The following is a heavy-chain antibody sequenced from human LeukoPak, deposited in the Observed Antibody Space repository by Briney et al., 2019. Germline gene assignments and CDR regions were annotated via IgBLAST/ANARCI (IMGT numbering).Heavy chain of an antibody. CDR3: AELGITMIGGV. Sequence: PRGSLRLSRAASGFIFRSYEMNWVRPAPGKGLEGVSYISSRGSTIYYADPAKGRFTITRDNAKNSLYLQMTSLRAEDTAVYYCAELGITMIGGVWGKGTTVTISS. D-gene: IGHD3-10*02. CDR1: GFIFRSYE. CDR2: ISSRGSTI. V-gene: IGHV3-48*03. J-gene: IGHJ6*04.